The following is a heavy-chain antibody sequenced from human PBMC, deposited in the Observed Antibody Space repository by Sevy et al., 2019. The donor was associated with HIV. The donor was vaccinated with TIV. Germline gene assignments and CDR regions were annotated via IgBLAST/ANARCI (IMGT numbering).Heavy chain of an antibody. CDR1: GYTFTGYY. V-gene: IGHV1-2*02. Sequence: ASVKVSCKASGYTFTGYYMHWVRQAPGQGLEWMGWINPNSGGTNYAQKFQGRVTMTWDTSISTAYMELSRLRSDDTAVYYGARVGGYGSSTIGYEYYFDYWGQGTLVTVSS. D-gene: IGHD2-2*01. CDR3: ARVGGYGSSTIGYEYYFDY. J-gene: IGHJ4*02. CDR2: INPNSGGT.